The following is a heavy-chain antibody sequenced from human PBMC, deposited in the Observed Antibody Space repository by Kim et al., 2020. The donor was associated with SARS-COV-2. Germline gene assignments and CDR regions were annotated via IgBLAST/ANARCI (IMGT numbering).Heavy chain of an antibody. Sequence: GGSLRLSCAASGFTFSSYAMHWVRQAPGKGLEWVAVISYGGSNKYYADSVRGRVTISRDNSKNTLYLQMNSLGAEETAVYYCAGDAGYGASFGYWGQGTLVTVS. V-gene: IGHV3-30*04. CDR1: GFTFSSYA. CDR3: AGDAGYGASFGY. D-gene: IGHD4-17*01. J-gene: IGHJ4*02. CDR2: ISYGGSNK.